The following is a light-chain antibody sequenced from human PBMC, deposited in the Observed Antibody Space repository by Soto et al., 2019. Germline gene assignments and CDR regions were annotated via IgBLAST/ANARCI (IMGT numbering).Light chain of an antibody. CDR2: QAS. CDR1: QYIRTR. V-gene: IGKV3-11*01. J-gene: IGKJ1*01. Sequence: VLKQSLATLSSFEGDEVTRSCGASQYIRTRLAWYQHRPGQAPRLLIYQASIRAAGIPARFSASGSGTDFTLTISSLEPEDFAVYYCQQRGNWPRTFGQGTNVDIK. CDR3: QQRGNWPRT.